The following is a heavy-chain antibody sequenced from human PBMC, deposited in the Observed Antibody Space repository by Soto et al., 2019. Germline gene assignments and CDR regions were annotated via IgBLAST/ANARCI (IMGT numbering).Heavy chain of an antibody. V-gene: IGHV3-23*01. Sequence: GGSLRLSCAASGFTFSSYAMSWVRQAPGKGLEWVSAISGSGGSTYYADSVKGRFTISRDNSKNTLYLQMNSLRAEDTAVYYCATSNVLLWFGELPYYFDYWGQGTLVTVSS. D-gene: IGHD3-10*01. CDR2: ISGSGGST. CDR1: GFTFSSYA. CDR3: ATSNVLLWFGELPYYFDY. J-gene: IGHJ4*02.